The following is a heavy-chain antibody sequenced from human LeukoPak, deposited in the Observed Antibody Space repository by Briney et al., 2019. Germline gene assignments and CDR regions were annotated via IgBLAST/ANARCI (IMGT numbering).Heavy chain of an antibody. D-gene: IGHD6-19*01. V-gene: IGHV3-23*01. CDR1: GFTFSNYA. CDR3: AKGDSSGWYGDLGLDY. CDR2: ISGSGGNT. J-gene: IGHJ4*02. Sequence: GGSLRLSCAASGFTFSNYAMSWVRQAPGKGLEWVSSISGSGGNTYYADSVKGRFTISRDNSKNTLYLQMNSLRAEDTAVYYCAKGDSSGWYGDLGLDYWGQGTLVTVSS.